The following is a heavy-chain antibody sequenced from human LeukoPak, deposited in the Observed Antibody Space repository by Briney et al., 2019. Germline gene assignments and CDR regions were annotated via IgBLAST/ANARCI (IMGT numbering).Heavy chain of an antibody. CDR1: GSSISSYY. CDR2: IYYSGTT. D-gene: IGHD6-13*01. Sequence: SETLSLTCTVSGSSISSYYWSWIRQPPGKGLEWIGYIYYSGTTNYNPSLKSRVTISVDTSENQFSLKLSSVTAADTAVYYCARGVYIAAAQYGYWGQGTLVTVSS. CDR3: ARGVYIAAAQYGY. V-gene: IGHV4-59*01. J-gene: IGHJ4*02.